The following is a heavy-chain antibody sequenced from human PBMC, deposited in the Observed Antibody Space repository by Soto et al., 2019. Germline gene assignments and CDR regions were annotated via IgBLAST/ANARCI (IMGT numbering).Heavy chain of an antibody. CDR3: ARDFELGMYNWFDP. J-gene: IGHJ5*02. Sequence: ASVKVSCKASGYTFTGYYMHWVRQAPGQGLEWMGWINPNSGGTNYAQKFQGWVTMTRDTSISTAYMELSRLRSDDTAVYYCARDFELGMYNWFDPWGQGTLVTVSS. CDR1: GYTFTGYY. D-gene: IGHD3-9*01. V-gene: IGHV1-2*04. CDR2: INPNSGGT.